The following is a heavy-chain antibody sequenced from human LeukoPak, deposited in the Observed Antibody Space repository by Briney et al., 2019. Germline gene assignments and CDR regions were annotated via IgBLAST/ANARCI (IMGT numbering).Heavy chain of an antibody. CDR3: ARERQAPYGMDV. Sequence: GGSLRLSCAGSGFIFGSYVMSWVRQTPGMGLQWVALTLYDGSRKYYEDSVKGRFIISRDNSKNTLYLQMDSLRVEDTAIYYCARERQAPYGMDVWGQGTTVTVSS. CDR1: GFIFGSYV. J-gene: IGHJ6*02. CDR2: TLYDGSRK. V-gene: IGHV3-30*02.